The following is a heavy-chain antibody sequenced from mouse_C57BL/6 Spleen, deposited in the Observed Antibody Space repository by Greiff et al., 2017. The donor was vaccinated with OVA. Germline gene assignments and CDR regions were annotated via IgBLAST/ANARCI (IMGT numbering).Heavy chain of an antibody. J-gene: IGHJ4*01. Sequence: VQGVESGAELVMPGASVKLSCKASGYTFTSYWMHWVKQRPGQGLEWIGEIDPSDSYTNYNQKFKGKSTLTVDKSSSTAYMQLSSLTSEDSAVYYCARTITTVVGDAMDYWGQGTSVTVSS. CDR2: IDPSDSYT. V-gene: IGHV1-69*01. CDR1: GYTFTSYW. D-gene: IGHD1-1*01. CDR3: ARTITTVVGDAMDY.